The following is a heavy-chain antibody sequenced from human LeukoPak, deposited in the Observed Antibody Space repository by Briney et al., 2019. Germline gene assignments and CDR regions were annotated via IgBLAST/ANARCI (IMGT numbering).Heavy chain of an antibody. D-gene: IGHD3-22*01. Sequence: EPSETLSLTCTVSGGSISSSSYYWGWIRQPPGKGLEWIGSIYYSGSTYYNPSLKSRVAISVDTSKNQFSLKLSSATAADTAVYYCARREYDSSGYSAFDIWGQGTMVTVSS. J-gene: IGHJ3*02. CDR3: ARREYDSSGYSAFDI. CDR1: GGSISSSSYY. V-gene: IGHV4-39*01. CDR2: IYYSGST.